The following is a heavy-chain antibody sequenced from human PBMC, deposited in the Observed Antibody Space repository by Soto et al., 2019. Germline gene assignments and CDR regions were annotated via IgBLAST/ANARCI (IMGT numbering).Heavy chain of an antibody. CDR2: IIPIFGTA. Sequence: QVQLVQSGAEVKKPGSSVKDSCKASGGTFSSYAISWVRQAPGQGLEWMGGIIPIFGTANYAQKFQGRVTITADESTSTAYMELSSLRSEDTAVYYCARDLTRGIAVAGRTTVYGMDVWGQGTTVTVSS. J-gene: IGHJ6*02. CDR1: GGTFSSYA. V-gene: IGHV1-69*01. D-gene: IGHD6-19*01. CDR3: ARDLTRGIAVAGRTTVYGMDV.